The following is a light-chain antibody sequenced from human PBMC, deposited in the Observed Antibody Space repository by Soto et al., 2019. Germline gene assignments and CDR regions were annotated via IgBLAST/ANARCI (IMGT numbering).Light chain of an antibody. CDR3: CSYACSYRHYV. V-gene: IGLV2-11*01. J-gene: IGLJ1*01. Sequence: QSVLTQPRSVSGSPGQSVTISCTGTSSDVGGYNYVSWYQQHPGKAPKLMIYDVSQRPSGVPDRFSGSKSGNTTSLTISGLQAEDEADYYCCSYACSYRHYVFGSGTKGTVL. CDR2: DVS. CDR1: SSDVGGYNY.